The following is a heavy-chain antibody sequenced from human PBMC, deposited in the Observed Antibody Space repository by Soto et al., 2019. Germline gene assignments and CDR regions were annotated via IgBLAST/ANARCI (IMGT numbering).Heavy chain of an antibody. J-gene: IGHJ4*02. CDR2: IYWDDDK. D-gene: IGHD6-19*01. CDR3: AHDSSGWYGFDY. CDR1: GFSLSTRGVG. V-gene: IGHV2-5*02. Sequence: QITLKESGPTLVKPTQTLTLTCTFSGFSLSTRGVGVGWIRQPPGKALEWLALIYWDDDKRYSPSLRSRLTITKDTSKNHVVLTMTNTDPVDTAPYYCAHDSSGWYGFDYWGQGTLVTVSS.